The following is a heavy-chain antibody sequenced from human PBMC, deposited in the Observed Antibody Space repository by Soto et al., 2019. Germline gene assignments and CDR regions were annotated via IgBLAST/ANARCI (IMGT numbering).Heavy chain of an antibody. CDR1: GFSLTANGVG. J-gene: IGHJ4*02. CDR3: ATLTGSH. D-gene: IGHD3-9*01. V-gene: IGHV2-5*02. CDR2: VYWDDDK. Sequence: ITLKESGPPLVKPTQTLTLTCSFSGFSLTANGVGVGWVRQPPGLALEWLAMVYWDDDKHYSASLRSRLSITKNTPKRQVVLNMTNIDPGRTGPYYCATLTGSHWGQGALVTLSS.